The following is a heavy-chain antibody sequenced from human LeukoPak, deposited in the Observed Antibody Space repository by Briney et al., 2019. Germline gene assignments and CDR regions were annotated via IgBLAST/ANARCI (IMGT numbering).Heavy chain of an antibody. Sequence: KPSETLSLTCTVSGGSISSYYWSWIRQPPGKGLEWIGYIYYSGSTKYNPSLKSRVTISVDTSKNQFSLRLTSVTAADTAVYYCARQRADYFYHYMDVWGKGTTVIVSS. V-gene: IGHV4-59*08. CDR3: ARQRADYFYHYMDV. J-gene: IGHJ6*03. CDR2: IYYSGST. CDR1: GGSISSYY.